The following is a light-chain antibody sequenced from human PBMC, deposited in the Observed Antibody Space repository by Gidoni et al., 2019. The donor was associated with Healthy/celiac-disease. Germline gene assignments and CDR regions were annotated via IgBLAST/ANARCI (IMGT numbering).Light chain of an antibody. V-gene: IGKV1-39*01. Sequence: DIQMTQSPSPLSASVGDRVPITCRASQSISRYLNWYQQKPGKVPSRFSGSGSGTDFTLTISSLQPEDFATYYCQQSYSTPRTFGQGTKVEIK. J-gene: IGKJ1*01. CDR3: QQSYSTPRT. CDR1: QSISRY.